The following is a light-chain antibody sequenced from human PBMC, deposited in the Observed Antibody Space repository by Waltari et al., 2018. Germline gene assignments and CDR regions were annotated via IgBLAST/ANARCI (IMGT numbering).Light chain of an antibody. J-gene: IGLJ1*01. CDR2: DVS. CDR3: SSYTSSSTLV. V-gene: IGLV2-14*01. Sequence: QSALTQPASVSGSPGQSITISCTGTSSDVGGYNYVSWYQQHPGKAPKLMIYDVSKRPSGVSNLFSGSKSGNTASLTISGLQAEDEADYYCSSYTSSSTLVFGTGTKVTVL. CDR1: SSDVGGYNY.